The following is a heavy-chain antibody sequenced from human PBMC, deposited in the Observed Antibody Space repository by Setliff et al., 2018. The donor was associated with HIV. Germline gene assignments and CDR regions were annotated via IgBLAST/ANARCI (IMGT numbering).Heavy chain of an antibody. CDR3: ATSQGSYYYDSSGFPIGVDY. CDR2: ISGSGGST. Sequence: GGSLRLSCAASGFTFNNYAMSWVRQAPGKGLEWVSDISGSGGSTYYADSVKGRFTISRDNSKNTLFLQMNSLRAEDTAVYYCATSQGSYYYDSSGFPIGVDYWGQGTLVTVSS. D-gene: IGHD3-22*01. J-gene: IGHJ4*02. CDR1: GFTFNNYA. V-gene: IGHV3-23*01.